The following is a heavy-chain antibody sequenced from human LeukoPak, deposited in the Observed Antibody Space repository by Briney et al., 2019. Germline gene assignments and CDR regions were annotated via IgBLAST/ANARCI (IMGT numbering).Heavy chain of an antibody. Sequence: PSETLSLTCTVSGGSVRSGSYYWSWIRQPPGKGLEWIGYVYYTGNTNYNPSLKSRVTISVDTSKNQFSLKLSSVTAADTAVYYCARDTGYCGGGTCYHNYLDYWGQGTLVTVSS. CDR3: ARDTGYCGGGTCYHNYLDY. V-gene: IGHV4-61*01. CDR1: GGSVRSGSYY. D-gene: IGHD2-15*01. CDR2: VYYTGNT. J-gene: IGHJ4*02.